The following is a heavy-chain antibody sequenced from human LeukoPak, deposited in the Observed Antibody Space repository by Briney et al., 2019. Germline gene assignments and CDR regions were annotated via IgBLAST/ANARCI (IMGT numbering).Heavy chain of an antibody. CDR1: GFTFSSYA. CDR2: ISYDGSNK. CDR3: ARDKGDHFDY. J-gene: IGHJ4*02. Sequence: PGGSLRLSCAASGFTFSSYAMHWVRQAPGKGLEWVAVISYDGSNKYYADSVKGRFTISRDNSKNTLYPQMNSLRAEDTAVYYCARDKGDHFDYWGQGTLVTVSS. D-gene: IGHD3-10*01. V-gene: IGHV3-30-3*01.